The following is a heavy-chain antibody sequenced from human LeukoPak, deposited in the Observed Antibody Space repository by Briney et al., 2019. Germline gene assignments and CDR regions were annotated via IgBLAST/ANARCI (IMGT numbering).Heavy chain of an antibody. V-gene: IGHV1-2*04. CDR3: ARELNSSGWYSFDY. CDR2: INPNSGGT. J-gene: IGHJ4*02. D-gene: IGHD6-19*01. Sequence: ASVKVSCKASGYTFTGYYMHWVRQAPGQGLEWMGWINPNSGGTNYAQKFQGWVTMTRDTSISTAYMELSRLRSDDTAVYYCARELNSSGWYSFDYWGQGTLVTVSS. CDR1: GYTFTGYY.